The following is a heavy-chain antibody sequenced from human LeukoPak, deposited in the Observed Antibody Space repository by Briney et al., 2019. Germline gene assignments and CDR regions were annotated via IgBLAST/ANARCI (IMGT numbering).Heavy chain of an antibody. J-gene: IGHJ4*02. Sequence: PSETLSLTCTVSGGSISSYYWSWIRQPPGKGLEWIGYIYYSGSTNYNPSLKSRITISVDTSKNQFSLKLSSVTAADTAVYYCASGPGDYGDYVGLDYWGQGTLVTVSS. CDR2: IYYSGST. CDR1: GGSISSYY. V-gene: IGHV4-59*12. D-gene: IGHD4-17*01. CDR3: ASGPGDYGDYVGLDY.